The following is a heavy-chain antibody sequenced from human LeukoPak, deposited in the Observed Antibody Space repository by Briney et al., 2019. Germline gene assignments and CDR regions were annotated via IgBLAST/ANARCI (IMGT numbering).Heavy chain of an antibody. V-gene: IGHV1-18*01. J-gene: IGHJ4*02. CDR3: ASLRELQDY. CDR2: ISAYNGNT. Sequence: ASVKVSCKASGYTFTSYGISWVRQAPGQGLEWMGWISAYNGNTNYAQKLQGRVTMTRNTSISTAYMELSSLRSEDTAVYYCASLRELQDYWGQGTLVTVSS. D-gene: IGHD1-26*01. CDR1: GYTFTSYG.